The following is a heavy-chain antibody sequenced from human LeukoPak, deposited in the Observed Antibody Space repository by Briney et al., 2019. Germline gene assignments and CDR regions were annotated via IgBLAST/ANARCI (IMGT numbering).Heavy chain of an antibody. CDR1: GYSISSGYY. J-gene: IGHJ4*02. CDR3: ASDSTGPFDC. V-gene: IGHV4-38-2*02. Sequence: SETLSLTCTVCGYSISSGYYWGWIRQPPGKGLEWIGSIFHSGSTYYNPSLKSRVTISADTSKNQFSLKLSSVTAADTAVYYCASDSTGPFDCWGQGTLVTVSS. D-gene: IGHD4-17*01. CDR2: IFHSGST.